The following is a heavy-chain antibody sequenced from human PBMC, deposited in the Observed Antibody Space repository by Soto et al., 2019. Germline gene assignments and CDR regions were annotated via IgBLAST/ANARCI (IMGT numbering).Heavy chain of an antibody. CDR3: VSHCGKIESSVGHRSFDY. CDR1: GYIFTNYW. CDR2: IYPGDSDT. V-gene: IGHV5-51*01. J-gene: IGHJ4*02. D-gene: IGHD2-15*01. Sequence: GESLTISCQRSGYIFTNYWIGWVRQIPGKGLEWMGIIYPGDSDTRYSPSFQDEVTMSVGKSIGTAYLQWSSLKASATAMSNCVSHCGKIESSVGHRSFDYWGQGTLVTVSS.